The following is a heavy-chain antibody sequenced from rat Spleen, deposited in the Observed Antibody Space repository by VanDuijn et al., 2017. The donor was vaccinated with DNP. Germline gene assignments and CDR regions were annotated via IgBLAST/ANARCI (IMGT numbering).Heavy chain of an antibody. CDR3: ARHEDYFDY. V-gene: IGHV5-7*01. CDR1: GFTFSDYN. J-gene: IGHJ2*01. CDR2: ISYDGSST. Sequence: EVQLVESGGGLVQPGRSLKLSCAASGFTFSDYNMAWVRQAPKKGLEWVATISYDGSSTYYRDSVKGRFTISRDNAKSTLYLQMDSLRSEDTATYYCARHEDYFDYWGQGVMVTVSS.